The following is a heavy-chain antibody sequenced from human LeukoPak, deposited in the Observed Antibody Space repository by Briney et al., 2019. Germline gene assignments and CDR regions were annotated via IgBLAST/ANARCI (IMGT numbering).Heavy chain of an antibody. CDR2: ISDSGSAI. V-gene: IGHV3-11*04. D-gene: IGHD1-7*01. CDR1: GFTFSDYY. Sequence: GGSLRLSCAASGFTFSDYYMSWFRQAPGKGLEWVSYISDSGSAISYADSVKGRFTISRDNAKNSLYLQMNSLRVGDTAVYYCARGPRYNWNSNYFPFDYWGQGTLVTVSS. J-gene: IGHJ4*02. CDR3: ARGPRYNWNSNYFPFDY.